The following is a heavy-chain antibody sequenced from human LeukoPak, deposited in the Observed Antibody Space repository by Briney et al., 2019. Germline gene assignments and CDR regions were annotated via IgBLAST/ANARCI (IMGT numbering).Heavy chain of an antibody. Sequence: GGSLRLSCAASGFTFSSYAMSWVRQAPGKGLEWVPAISGSGGSTYYADSVKGRFTISRDNSKNTLYLQMNSLRVEDTAVYYCAKSREGSSGYYSLDYWGQGTLVTVSS. V-gene: IGHV3-23*01. CDR1: GFTFSSYA. CDR3: AKSREGSSGYYSLDY. D-gene: IGHD3-22*01. CDR2: ISGSGGST. J-gene: IGHJ4*02.